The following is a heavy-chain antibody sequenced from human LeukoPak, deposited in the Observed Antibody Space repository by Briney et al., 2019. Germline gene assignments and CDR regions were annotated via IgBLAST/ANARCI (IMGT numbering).Heavy chain of an antibody. CDR3: ARESYDSSGYDNWFDP. V-gene: IGHV3-7*01. CDR2: IKKDGSEK. D-gene: IGHD3-22*01. Sequence: GGSLNLSCAASGFTFSSYWLSWVRQAPGKGLEWVANIKKDGSEKYYVDSVKGRFTISRDNAKNSLYLQMNSLRAEDTAVYYCARESYDSSGYDNWFDPWGQGTLVTVSS. CDR1: GFTFSSYW. J-gene: IGHJ5*02.